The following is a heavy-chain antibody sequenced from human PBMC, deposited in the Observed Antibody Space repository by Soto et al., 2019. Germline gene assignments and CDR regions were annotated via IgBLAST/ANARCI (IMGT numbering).Heavy chain of an antibody. CDR1: GFTFSNYW. CDR2: IRYDGSAS. Sequence: GGSLRLSCAASGFTFSNYWMHWVRQAPGKGLVWVSRIRYDGSASTYADSVKGRFTVSRDNSKNTLYLQVNSLRADDTAVYYCARKYSYGSGTYLFYFDDWGQGTLVTVSS. CDR3: ARKYSYGSGTYLFYFDD. J-gene: IGHJ4*02. D-gene: IGHD3-10*01. V-gene: IGHV3-74*01.